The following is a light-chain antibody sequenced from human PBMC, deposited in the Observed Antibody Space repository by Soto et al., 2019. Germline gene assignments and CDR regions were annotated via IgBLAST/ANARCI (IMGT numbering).Light chain of an antibody. CDR3: SSYTSSNSVV. CDR2: DVS. CDR1: SSDVGGSNY. J-gene: IGLJ2*01. V-gene: IGLV2-14*03. Sequence: QSALTQPASVSGSPGQSITISCTGTSSDVGGSNYVSWYQHYPGKAPKLIIYDVSTRPLGVSNRFSGSKSGNTASLTISGLQAEDEADYYCSSYTSSNSVVFGGGTKLTVL.